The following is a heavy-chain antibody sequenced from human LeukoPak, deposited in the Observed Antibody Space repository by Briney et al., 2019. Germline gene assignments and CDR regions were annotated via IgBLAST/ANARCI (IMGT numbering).Heavy chain of an antibody. J-gene: IGHJ4*02. CDR2: IYYSGST. CDR3: ARSHYYDSWDY. Sequence: SETLSLTCTVSGGSISSYYWSWIRQPPGKGLEWIGYIYYSGSTNYNPSLKSRVTISVDTSKNQFSLKLSSVTAADTAVYCCARSHYYDSWDYWGQGTLVTVSS. CDR1: GGSISSYY. D-gene: IGHD3-22*01. V-gene: IGHV4-59*01.